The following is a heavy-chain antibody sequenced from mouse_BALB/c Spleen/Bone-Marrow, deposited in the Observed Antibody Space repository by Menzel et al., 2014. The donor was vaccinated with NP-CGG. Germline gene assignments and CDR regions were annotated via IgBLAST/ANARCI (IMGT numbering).Heavy chain of an antibody. CDR2: IHLSDSES. CDR3: TRYDLTTRAFAY. J-gene: IGHJ3*01. CDR1: GYSSTSYW. D-gene: IGHD3-3*01. V-gene: IGHV1-61*01. Sequence: QVQLKESGAELVRPGASVKLSCKASGYSSTSYWMNWVKQRPGQGLEWIGMIHLSDSESRLNQKFKDKATLTVDKSSSTAYMQLSSPTSEDSAVYYCTRYDLTTRAFAYWGQGTLVTVSA.